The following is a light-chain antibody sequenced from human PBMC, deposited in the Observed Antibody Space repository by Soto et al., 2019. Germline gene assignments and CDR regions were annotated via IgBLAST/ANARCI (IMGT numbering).Light chain of an antibody. CDR2: FNS. V-gene: IGLV1-40*01. J-gene: IGLJ1*01. CDR1: SSNIGAGYD. Sequence: QLVLTQPPSVSGAPGQRVTISCTGSSSNIGAGYDVHWYQQVPGAAPKLLIYFNSNRPSGVPDRFSGSKSGTSASLAITGLQAEDEADYYCQSYDSSLSGYVFGPGTKVTVL. CDR3: QSYDSSLSGYV.